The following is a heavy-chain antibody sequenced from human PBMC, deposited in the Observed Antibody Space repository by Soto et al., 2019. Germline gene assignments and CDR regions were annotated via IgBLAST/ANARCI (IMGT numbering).Heavy chain of an antibody. CDR2: IYDSGST. V-gene: IGHV4-59*01. CDR1: GCSISSYY. Sequence: PSETLSLTCPFSGCSISSYYWSWIRQPPGKGLEWIGYIYDSGSTNYNPSLKSRVTISVDTSKNQFSLKLTSVTAADTAVYYCAAPPRYWGQGTLVTVS. CDR3: AAPPRY. J-gene: IGHJ4*02.